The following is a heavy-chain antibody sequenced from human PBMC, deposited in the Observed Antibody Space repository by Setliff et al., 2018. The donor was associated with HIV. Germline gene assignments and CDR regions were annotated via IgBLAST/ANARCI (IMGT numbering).Heavy chain of an antibody. CDR3: VRHVWSDDFLVPGWFDS. CDR1: GGSIIDSRYF. Sequence: SETLSLTCTVSGGSIIDSRYFWGWIRQPPGKGLEWIGSVYYSGITYYGSSLKSRVTVSVDTSRIQFSLKLTSVTAADTAVYKCVRHVWSDDFLVPGWFDSWSQGTLVTVSS. V-gene: IGHV4-39*01. CDR2: VYYSGIT. D-gene: IGHD3-3*01. J-gene: IGHJ5*01.